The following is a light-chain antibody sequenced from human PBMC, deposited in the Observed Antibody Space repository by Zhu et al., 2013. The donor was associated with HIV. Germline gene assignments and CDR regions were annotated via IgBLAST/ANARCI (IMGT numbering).Light chain of an antibody. V-gene: IGKV1-9*01. CDR1: QGINTY. Sequence: IQLTQSPSFLSGSVEDTVRITCRASQGINTYLAWYQQKPGKPPKLLVYAASTTQSGVPSRFGGRGSGTEFTLTITSLQPDDFATYYCQHVNSNAAFGPGTKVDV. CDR2: AAS. J-gene: IGKJ3*01. CDR3: QHVNSNAA.